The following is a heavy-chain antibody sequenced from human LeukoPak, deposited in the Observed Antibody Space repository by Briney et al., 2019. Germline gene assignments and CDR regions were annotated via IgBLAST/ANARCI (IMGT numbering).Heavy chain of an antibody. CDR3: VRDLSKILYY. Sequence: ASVKVSCKTSGYTFTTCAIHWVRQAPGQRLEWIGWINADNGNTEYSQKFQGRVTITRDTSASTAYMELGSLRSEDTAVYYCVRDLSKILYYWSQGTLVTVSS. CDR1: GYTFTTCA. D-gene: IGHD2/OR15-2a*01. CDR2: INADNGNT. J-gene: IGHJ4*02. V-gene: IGHV1-3*01.